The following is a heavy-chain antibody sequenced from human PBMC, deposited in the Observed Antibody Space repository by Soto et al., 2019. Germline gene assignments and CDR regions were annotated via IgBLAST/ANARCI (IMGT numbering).Heavy chain of an antibody. V-gene: IGHV4-59*08. J-gene: IGHJ2*01. CDR3: ARGYGDLRKDWYFDL. D-gene: IGHD4-17*01. Sequence: SETLSLTCTVSGGSISGHYWSWIRQPPGKGLEWIGFIYYSGASNYNPSLNSRVTISVDTSKNQFSLKLSSVTAADTAVYYCARGYGDLRKDWYFDLWGRGTLVTVSS. CDR2: IYYSGAS. CDR1: GGSISGHY.